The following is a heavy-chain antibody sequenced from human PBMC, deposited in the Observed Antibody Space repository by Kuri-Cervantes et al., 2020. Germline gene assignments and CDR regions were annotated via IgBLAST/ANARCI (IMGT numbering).Heavy chain of an antibody. J-gene: IGHJ5*02. Sequence: SVKVSCKASGYTFTGYYMHWARQAPGQGLEYMGGIIPLFGTRTYAPKFQGRVTFTADESTTTAYMELSSLTSEDTAVYYCVRDHFNGGFDPWGQGALVTVSS. D-gene: IGHD2-15*01. CDR1: GYTFTGYY. V-gene: IGHV1-69*13. CDR3: VRDHFNGGFDP. CDR2: IIPLFGTR.